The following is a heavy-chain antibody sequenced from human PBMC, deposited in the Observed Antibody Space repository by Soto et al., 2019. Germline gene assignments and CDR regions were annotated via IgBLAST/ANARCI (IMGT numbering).Heavy chain of an antibody. CDR3: AQEEPRGRYALDY. D-gene: IGHD3-16*01. Sequence: QVQLVESGGGVVQPGRSLRLSCEASGFTFSGYGMNWVRQAPGKGLEWVAVISYYGTNEYYEDSVQGRFTISRDNSNNTLYLQLNSLRIEDTAVYFCAQEEPRGRYALDYWGQGSHVTVAS. V-gene: IGHV3-30*18. CDR2: ISYYGTNE. CDR1: GFTFSGYG. J-gene: IGHJ4*02.